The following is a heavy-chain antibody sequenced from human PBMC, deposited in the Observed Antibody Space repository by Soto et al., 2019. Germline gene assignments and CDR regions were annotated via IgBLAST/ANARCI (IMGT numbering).Heavy chain of an antibody. CDR3: ARDPRDLKKAFDL. CDR2: IYYSGST. Sequence: QVQLQESSPGLVKPSETLSLTCTVSGGSVSSGSYYWSWIRQPPGKGLEWIGYIYYSGSTNYNPSTQSRVTVSVDTSKDKCSLKMTSMTAADTAVYYCARDPRDLKKAFDLWGQGTMVTVSS. CDR1: GGSVSSGSYY. V-gene: IGHV4-61*01. J-gene: IGHJ3*01.